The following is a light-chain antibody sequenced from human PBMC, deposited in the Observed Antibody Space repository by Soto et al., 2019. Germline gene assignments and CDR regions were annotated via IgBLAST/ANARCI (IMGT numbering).Light chain of an antibody. V-gene: IGLV1-44*01. CDR3: AAWDDSLNGVV. Sequence: QSVLTQPPSASGTPGQRVTISCSGSSSNSGSNSVNWYQQLPGTAPKLLMYSSNQRPSGVPDLFSGSKSGTSSSLAISGLQSEDEADYYCAAWDDSLNGVVFGGGTKLTVL. CDR2: SSN. J-gene: IGLJ2*01. CDR1: SSNSGSNS.